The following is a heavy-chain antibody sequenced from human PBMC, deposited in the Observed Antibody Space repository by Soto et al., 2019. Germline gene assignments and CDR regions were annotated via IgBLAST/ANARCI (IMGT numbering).Heavy chain of an antibody. V-gene: IGHV3-21*01. CDR2: ISTTNSYI. D-gene: IGHD6-19*01. Sequence: GGSLRLSCAASGFTFSSYSMNWVRQAPGKGLEWVSSISTTNSYIYYADSLKGRFTISRDNTKNSLYLQMNSLRAEDTAVYYCAREGNSGWYLDYWGQGTLVTVSS. CDR1: GFTFSSYS. J-gene: IGHJ4*02. CDR3: AREGNSGWYLDY.